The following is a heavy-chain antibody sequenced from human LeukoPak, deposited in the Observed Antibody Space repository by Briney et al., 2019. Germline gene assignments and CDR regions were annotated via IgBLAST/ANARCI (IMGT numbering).Heavy chain of an antibody. CDR1: GDSVFNNRAT. D-gene: IGHD3-22*01. Sequence: SQTLSLTCAISGDSVFNNRATWNWIRQSPSRGLEWLGRTYYRSKWYNEYAVSVESRITINPDTSKNQFSLQLNSVTPEDTAVYYCAREYNYDSSGYCQFDYWGQGTLVTVSS. V-gene: IGHV6-1*01. J-gene: IGHJ4*02. CDR3: AREYNYDSSGYCQFDY. CDR2: TYYRSKWYN.